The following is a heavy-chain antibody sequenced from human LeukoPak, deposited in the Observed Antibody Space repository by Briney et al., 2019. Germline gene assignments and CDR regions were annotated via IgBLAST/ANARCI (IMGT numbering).Heavy chain of an antibody. CDR3: AKVLGYYDSSGYYQEGGFDY. CDR2: ISGDGGST. J-gene: IGHJ4*02. CDR1: GFTFDDYA. D-gene: IGHD3-22*01. V-gene: IGHV3-43*02. Sequence: PGGSLRLSCAASGFTFDDYAMHWVRQAPGKGLEWVSLISGDGGSTYYADSVKGRFIISRDNSKNSLYLQMNSLRTEDTALYYCAKVLGYYDSSGYYQEGGFDYWGQGTLVTVSS.